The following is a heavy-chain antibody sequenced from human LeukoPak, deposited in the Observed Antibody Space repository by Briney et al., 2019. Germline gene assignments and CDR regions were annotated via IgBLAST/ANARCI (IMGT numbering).Heavy chain of an antibody. J-gene: IGHJ4*02. D-gene: IGHD4-17*01. CDR3: ARNPVTTKYFDY. CDR1: GYTFTSYY. V-gene: IGHV1-46*01. Sequence: ASVKVSCKASGYTFTSYYMHWVRQAPGQGLEWMGIINPSGGSTRYAQKFQGRVTMTRDTSTSTVYMELSGLRSEDTAVYYCARNPVTTKYFDYWGQGTLVTVSS. CDR2: INPSGGST.